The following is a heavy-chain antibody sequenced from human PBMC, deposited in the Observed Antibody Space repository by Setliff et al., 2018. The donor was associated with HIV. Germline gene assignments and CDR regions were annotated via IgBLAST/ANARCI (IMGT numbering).Heavy chain of an antibody. D-gene: IGHD3-22*01. CDR3: TTYSSVYRHSDC. V-gene: IGHV3-15*01. Sequence: GGSLRLSCAASGFTFSNAWMSWVRQAPGKGLEWVGRIKSKSDGGAVHYAAPVKGRFTISRDDSQDTLYLEMNSLTNEDTAMYYCTTYSSVYRHSDCWGQGTLVTVSS. CDR1: GFTFSNAW. CDR2: IKSKSDGGAV. J-gene: IGHJ4*02.